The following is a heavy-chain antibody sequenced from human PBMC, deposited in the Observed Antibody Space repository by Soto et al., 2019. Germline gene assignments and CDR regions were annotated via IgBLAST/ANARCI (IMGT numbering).Heavy chain of an antibody. V-gene: IGHV1-18*01. J-gene: IGHJ4*02. CDR2: ISAYNGNT. Sequence: QVQLVQSGAEVKKPGASVKVSCKASGYTFSSYGISWVRQAPGQGLEWMGWISAYNGNTNYAQKLQGRVTMTPDTSTSTAYMDLRSLRSDDTAVYYGARDQSGYVGHGYWGQGTLVTVSS. CDR3: ARDQSGYVGHGY. D-gene: IGHD5-12*01. CDR1: GYTFSSYG.